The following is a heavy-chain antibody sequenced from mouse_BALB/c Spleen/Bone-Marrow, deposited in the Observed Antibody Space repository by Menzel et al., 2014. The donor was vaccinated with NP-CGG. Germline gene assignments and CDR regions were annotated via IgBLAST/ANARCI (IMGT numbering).Heavy chain of an antibody. J-gene: IGHJ2*01. V-gene: IGHV1-85*01. CDR2: IFPGDGST. Sequence: QVQLQQSGAELVKPGASVKLSCKASGYTFTSYDINWVRQRPEQGLEWIGWIFPGDGSTKYNEKFKDKATLTVDKSSSTAYMQLSSPTSEDSAVYYCARRERTGMNYWGQGTTLTVSS. CDR1: GYTFTSYD. CDR3: ARRERTGMNY. D-gene: IGHD4-1*01.